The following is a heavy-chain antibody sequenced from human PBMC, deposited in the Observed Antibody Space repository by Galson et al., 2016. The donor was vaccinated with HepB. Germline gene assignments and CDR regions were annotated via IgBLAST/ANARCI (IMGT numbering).Heavy chain of an antibody. V-gene: IGHV3-21*01. CDR1: GFTFSSYR. CDR2: ISSSSSSRYI. D-gene: IGHD5-12*01. CDR3: AREIAYSDSGAFDI. Sequence: SLRLSCAASGFTFSSYRMNWVRQAPGKGLEWVSPISSSSSSRYIYYADSVRGRFTISRDNAQNSLFLQMNSLRAEDTAVYYCAREIAYSDSGAFDIWGHGTMVTVSS. J-gene: IGHJ3*02.